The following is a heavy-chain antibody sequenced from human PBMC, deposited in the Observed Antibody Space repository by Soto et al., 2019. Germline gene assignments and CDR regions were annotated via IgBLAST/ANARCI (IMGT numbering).Heavy chain of an antibody. CDR2: ITTDGSST. V-gene: IGHV3-74*01. Sequence: EVQLVESGGGLVHPGGSLRLSCAASGFTFSNYWMHWVRQVPGKGLEWVSPITTDGSSTGYAASVKGRFTISRDNAKSTLYVQMNSLRAEDTAVYYGAKDLHYGASDFWGQGTLVTVSS. CDR3: AKDLHYGASDF. CDR1: GFTFSNYW. J-gene: IGHJ4*02. D-gene: IGHD4-17*01.